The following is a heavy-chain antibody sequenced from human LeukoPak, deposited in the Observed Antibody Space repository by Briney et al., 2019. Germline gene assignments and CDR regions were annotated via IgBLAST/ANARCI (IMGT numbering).Heavy chain of an antibody. CDR3: ARPHLFIWGSGNWRY. D-gene: IGHD3-10*01. Sequence: GASVKVSCKASGYTFTGYYMHWVRQAPRQGLEWMGWINPNSGGTNYAQKFQGRVTMTRDTSISTAYMELSRLRSDDTAVYYCARPHLFIWGSGNWRYWGQGTLVTVSS. CDR1: GYTFTGYY. CDR2: INPNSGGT. V-gene: IGHV1-2*02. J-gene: IGHJ4*02.